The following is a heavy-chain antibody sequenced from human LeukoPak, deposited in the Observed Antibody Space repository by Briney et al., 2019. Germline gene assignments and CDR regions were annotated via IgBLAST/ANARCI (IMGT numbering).Heavy chain of an antibody. J-gene: IGHJ5*02. CDR1: GGTFSSYA. Sequence: SVKVSCKASGGTFSSYAISWVRQAPGQGLEWMGGIIPIFGTANYAQKFQGRVTITTDESTSTAYMELSSLRSEDTAVYYCARGLAPETHSVTQNWFDPWGQGTLVTVSS. CDR3: ARGLAPETHSVTQNWFDP. V-gene: IGHV1-69*05. CDR2: IIPIFGTA. D-gene: IGHD4-17*01.